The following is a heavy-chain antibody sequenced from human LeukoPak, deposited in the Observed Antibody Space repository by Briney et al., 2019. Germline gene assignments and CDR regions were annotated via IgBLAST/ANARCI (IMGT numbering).Heavy chain of an antibody. CDR3: ARLPAASAMRGDY. D-gene: IGHD2-2*01. CDR2: IYPGDSET. J-gene: IGHJ4*02. Sequence: GESLNISCKGSGYTFSNSIIGWVRQMPGQGLEWMGIIYPGDSETRYTTSSQGQDTLSADKSLSTASLQCSSLRPSDTAMYYCARLPAASAMRGDYWGQGTLVTVSS. V-gene: IGHV5-51*01. CDR1: GYTFSNSI.